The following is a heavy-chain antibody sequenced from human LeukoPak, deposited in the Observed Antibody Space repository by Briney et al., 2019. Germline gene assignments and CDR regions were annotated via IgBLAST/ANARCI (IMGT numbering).Heavy chain of an antibody. CDR3: ARGEVGATFRELDY. J-gene: IGHJ4*02. Sequence: GASVKVSCKASGYTFTSYFMHWVRQAPGQGLEWMGIINPSGGSTSYAQKFQDRVTMTRDMSTSTVYMELSSLRSEDTALYYCARGEVGATFRELDYWGQGTLVTVSS. D-gene: IGHD1-26*01. CDR2: INPSGGST. CDR1: GYTFTSYF. V-gene: IGHV1-46*01.